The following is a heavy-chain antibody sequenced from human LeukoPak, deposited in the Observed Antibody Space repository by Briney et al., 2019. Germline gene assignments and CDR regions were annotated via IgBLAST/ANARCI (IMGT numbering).Heavy chain of an antibody. J-gene: IGHJ6*03. V-gene: IGHV4-59*04. CDR1: GGSISSYY. CDR3: ASFYCSGGSCYQYFSYYYMDV. D-gene: IGHD2-15*01. Sequence: SETLSLTCTVSGGSISSYYWSWIRQPPGKGLEWIGSIYYGSVFYSVSTYYNPSLKSRVTMSGDTSKNQFSLKLNSVTAADTAVYYCASFYCSGGSCYQYFSYYYMDVWGKGTTVTISS. CDR2: IYYGSVFYSVST.